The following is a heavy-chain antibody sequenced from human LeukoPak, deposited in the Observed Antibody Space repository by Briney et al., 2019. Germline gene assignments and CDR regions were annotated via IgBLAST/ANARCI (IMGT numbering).Heavy chain of an antibody. J-gene: IGHJ4*02. CDR2: ISGSGGTT. D-gene: IGHD3-22*01. V-gene: IGHV3-23*01. CDR3: AKTNGYYSD. Sequence: GGSLRLSCAASGFTFSSYGMNWVRQAPGKGLEWVSGISGSGGTTYYADSVKGRFTISRDNSKTSLSLQVSSLRAEDTAVYYCAKTNGYYSDWGQGTLVTVSS. CDR1: GFTFSSYG.